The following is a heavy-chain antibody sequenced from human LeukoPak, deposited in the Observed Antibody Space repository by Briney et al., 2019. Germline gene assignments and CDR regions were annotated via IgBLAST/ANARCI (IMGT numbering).Heavy chain of an antibody. V-gene: IGHV4-39*07. CDR2: ISYSGNT. D-gene: IGHD3-10*01. CDR1: GGSLSNSDDF. CDR3: ARVTPGSQCDP. J-gene: IGHJ5*02. Sequence: SETLSLTCTVSGGSLSNSDDFWGWIRQPPGKGLEWVASISYSGNTFYNASFKSRATISRDTSKNQFSLKRTTLTAADTAVHYCARVTPGSQCDPWGRGTLVIVSS.